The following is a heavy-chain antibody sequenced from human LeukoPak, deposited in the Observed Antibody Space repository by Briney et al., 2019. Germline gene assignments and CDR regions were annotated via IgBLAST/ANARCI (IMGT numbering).Heavy chain of an antibody. CDR1: GGSISSYY. J-gene: IGHJ3*02. CDR2: IYYSGST. Sequence: SETLSLTCTVSGGSISSYYWSWIRQPPGKGLEWIRYIYYSGSTNYNPSLKSRVTISVDTSKNQFSLKLSSVTAADTAVYYCARLEIAVDAFDIWGQGTMVTVSS. D-gene: IGHD2-21*01. CDR3: ARLEIAVDAFDI. V-gene: IGHV4-59*08.